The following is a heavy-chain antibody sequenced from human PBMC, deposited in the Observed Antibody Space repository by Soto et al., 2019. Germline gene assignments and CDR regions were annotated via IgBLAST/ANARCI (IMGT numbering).Heavy chain of an antibody. D-gene: IGHD5-12*01. V-gene: IGHV1-18*01. J-gene: IGHJ4*02. CDR3: ARSVNGYDFSPLDS. CDR1: GYSFTSYG. Sequence: QVQLVQSGAELGKPGASVKVSCKASGYSFTSYGFTWVRQAPGQGLEWMGWISTHNGNTNYAQKLQGRVTLTTDTSTSTAYMELESLTSDDTAMYYCARSVNGYDFSPLDSWGQGTLVTVSS. CDR2: ISTHNGNT.